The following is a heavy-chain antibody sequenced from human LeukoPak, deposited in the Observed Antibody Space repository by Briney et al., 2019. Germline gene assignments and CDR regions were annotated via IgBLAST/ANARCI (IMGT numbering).Heavy chain of an antibody. J-gene: IGHJ4*02. Sequence: PGESLRLSCGASGFTFSSSAMSWVRQAPGKGLEWVSRISPSGDTAYYASSVKGRFTISRDNSKNTLYLQMNSLRAEDTAVYYCAKREAPYFFDYWGQGTLVTVSS. CDR3: AKREAPYFFDY. CDR2: ISPSGDTA. D-gene: IGHD1-26*01. V-gene: IGHV3-23*01. CDR1: GFTFSSSA.